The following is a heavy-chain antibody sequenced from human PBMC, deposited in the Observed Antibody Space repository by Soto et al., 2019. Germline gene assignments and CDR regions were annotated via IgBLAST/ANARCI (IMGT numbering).Heavy chain of an antibody. D-gene: IGHD6-13*01. V-gene: IGHV4-39*02. J-gene: IGHJ4*02. Sequence: PSETLSLTCTVSGGSISSSTYYWGWIRQPPGKGLEWIGDIYYSGNTYYNPSLKSRVTISVDTSKNHFSLKLTSVTAADTAVYYCAGSLAAAASRVDHWGQGALVTVSS. CDR3: AGSLAAAASRVDH. CDR2: IYYSGNT. CDR1: GGSISSSTYY.